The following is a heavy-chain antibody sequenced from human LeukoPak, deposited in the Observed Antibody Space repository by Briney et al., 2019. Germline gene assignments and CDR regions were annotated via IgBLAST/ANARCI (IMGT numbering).Heavy chain of an antibody. J-gene: IGHJ4*02. Sequence: SETLSLTCTVSGGSISSYYWSWIRQPPGKGLEWIGYIYYSGSTNYNPSLKSRVTISVDTFKNQFSLKLSSVTAADTAVYYCARDGRYSSSSDYWGQGTLVTVSS. CDR1: GGSISSYY. D-gene: IGHD6-6*01. CDR3: ARDGRYSSSSDY. V-gene: IGHV4-59*12. CDR2: IYYSGST.